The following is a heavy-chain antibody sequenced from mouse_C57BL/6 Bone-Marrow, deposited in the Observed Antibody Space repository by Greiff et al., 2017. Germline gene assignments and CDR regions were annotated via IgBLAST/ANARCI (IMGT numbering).Heavy chain of an antibody. CDR1: GFNIKDDY. D-gene: IGHD2-3*01. CDR2: IDPEIGDT. V-gene: IGHV14-4*01. CDR3: SSFDGNYFDF. J-gene: IGHJ2*01. Sequence: VHVKQSGAELVRPGASVKLSCTASGFNIKDDYIHWVKQRPEQGLEWIGWIDPEIGDTEYASKFQGKATITSDTSSNTAYLQLSSLTSEDTAVYYCSSFDGNYFDFWGQGTPLTDAS.